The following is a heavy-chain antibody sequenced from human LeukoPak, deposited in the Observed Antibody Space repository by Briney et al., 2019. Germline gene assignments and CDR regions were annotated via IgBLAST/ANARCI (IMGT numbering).Heavy chain of an antibody. D-gene: IGHD3-22*01. CDR2: ITSDGVGT. J-gene: IGHJ6*04. CDR1: GFNFGIYI. CDR3: ARTYYFDSSDYYFPMDV. Sequence: GGSLRLSCAASGFNFGIYIMHWVRQAPGKGLEYVSAITSDGVGTYYADSVKGRFIISRDNSKNTLYLQMGSLRAEDMAVYYCARTYYFDSSDYYFPMDVWGKGTTVTVSS. V-gene: IGHV3-64*02.